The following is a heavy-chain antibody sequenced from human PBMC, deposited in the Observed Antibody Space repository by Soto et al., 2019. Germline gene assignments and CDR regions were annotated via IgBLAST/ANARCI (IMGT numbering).Heavy chain of an antibody. V-gene: IGHV3-30*18. CDR3: AKYSSSSLYYYGMDV. J-gene: IGHJ6*02. D-gene: IGHD6-6*01. CDR1: GFTFSSYG. Sequence: GWSLRLSCAASGFTFSSYGMHWVRQAPGKGLEWVAVISYDGSNKYYADSVKGRFTISRDNSKNTLYLQMNSLRAEDTAVYYCAKYSSSSLYYYGMDVWGQGTTVTVSS. CDR2: ISYDGSNK.